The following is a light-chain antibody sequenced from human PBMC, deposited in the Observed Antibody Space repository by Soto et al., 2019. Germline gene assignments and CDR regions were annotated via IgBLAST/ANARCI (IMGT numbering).Light chain of an antibody. V-gene: IGKV1-5*03. Sequence: DIQMTQSPSTLSASVGDRVTITCRASQSISSWLAWYQQKPGKAPKLLIYKASSLQSGVPPRFSGSGSGTEFTLIISSLQPDDFATYCQQYYTYSGTFGQGTKVEIK. CDR3: QQYYTYSGT. J-gene: IGKJ1*01. CDR2: KAS. CDR1: QSISSW.